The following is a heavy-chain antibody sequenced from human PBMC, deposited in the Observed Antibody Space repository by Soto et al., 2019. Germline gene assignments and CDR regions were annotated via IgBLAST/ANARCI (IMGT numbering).Heavy chain of an antibody. CDR2: INSSNSYI. D-gene: IGHD6-13*01. Sequence: GGSLRLSCVASGFTFSSYWMNWVRQAPGEGLEWVSTINSSNSYIYYADSVKGRFTISRDNAKNTLYLQMNSLRAEDTAVYYCARDQVAAAVDYYYYGMDVWGQGTTVTVSS. CDR1: GFTFSSYW. CDR3: ARDQVAAAVDYYYYGMDV. J-gene: IGHJ6*02. V-gene: IGHV3-21*01.